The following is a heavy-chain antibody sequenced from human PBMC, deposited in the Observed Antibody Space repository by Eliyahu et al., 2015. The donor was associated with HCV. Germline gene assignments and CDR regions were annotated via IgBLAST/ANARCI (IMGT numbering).Heavy chain of an antibody. V-gene: IGHV4-59*01. CDR1: GGSITTYY. Sequence: QVQLQESGPGLAKPSETLSLTCTVSGGSITTYYWSWIRQPPGKGLEWIGYIHYSGGTNYTPSLKSRVTISVDTSKNQFSLNLTSVTAADTAVYYCASGGGGIAVAGTGGWFDPWGQGTLVTVSS. CDR3: ASGGGGIAVAGTGGWFDP. J-gene: IGHJ5*02. D-gene: IGHD6-19*01. CDR2: IHYSGGT.